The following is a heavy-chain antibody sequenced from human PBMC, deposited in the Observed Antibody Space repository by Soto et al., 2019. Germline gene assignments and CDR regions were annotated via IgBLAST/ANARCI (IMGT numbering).Heavy chain of an antibody. Sequence: QVQLVESGGGVVQPGTSLRLSCVGSGFTFRSYVIHWVRQAPGKGLEWVALTSYDGSNNFYGDTVKGRFTISTHNSRNTVELQMDSLRFEYTALYYCARWGTTGGLDVWGQGTLVSVSS. V-gene: IGHV3-33*05. D-gene: IGHD3-16*01. CDR3: ARWGTTGGLDV. CDR2: TSYDGSNN. J-gene: IGHJ4*02. CDR1: GFTFRSYV.